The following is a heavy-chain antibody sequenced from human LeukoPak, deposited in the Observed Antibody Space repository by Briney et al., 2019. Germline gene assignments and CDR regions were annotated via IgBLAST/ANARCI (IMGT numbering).Heavy chain of an antibody. J-gene: IGHJ4*02. V-gene: IGHV1-18*01. Sequence: GASVKVSCKASGYTFSSYGIIWVRQAPGQGLQWMVWVSPFNGNTDYAPKLQGRVTMTTDTSTTTAYMELRSLTSDDTAVYYCARRGGSYSHSDFWGQGTLVTVSS. D-gene: IGHD1-26*01. CDR1: GYTFSSYG. CDR3: ARRGGSYSHSDF. CDR2: VSPFNGNT.